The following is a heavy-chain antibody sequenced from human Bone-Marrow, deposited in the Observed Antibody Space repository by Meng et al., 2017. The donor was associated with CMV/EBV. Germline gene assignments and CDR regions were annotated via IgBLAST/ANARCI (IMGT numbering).Heavy chain of an antibody. J-gene: IGHJ4*02. Sequence: QVQLQESGPGLVKPSETLSLTGTVSGGSVSSGSYYWSWIRQPPGKGLEWIGYIYYSGSTNYNPSLKSRVTISVDTSKNQFSLKLSSVTAADTAVYYCARDYYDSSGYFNPFDYWGQGTLVTVSS. CDR3: ARDYYDSSGYFNPFDY. CDR2: IYYSGST. D-gene: IGHD3-22*01. CDR1: GGSVSSGSYY. V-gene: IGHV4-61*01.